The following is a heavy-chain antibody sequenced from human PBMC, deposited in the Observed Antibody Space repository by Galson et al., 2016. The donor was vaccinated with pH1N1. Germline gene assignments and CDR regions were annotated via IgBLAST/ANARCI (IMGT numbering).Heavy chain of an antibody. D-gene: IGHD2-2*01. CDR2: INTNTGNP. J-gene: IGHJ6*02. V-gene: IGHV7-4-1*04. CDR3: ARSYSSSTSCYGRSYYYYGMDV. CDR1: GYTFTSNA. Sequence: SVKVSCKASGYTFTSNAMNWVRQAPGQGLEWMGWINTNTGNPTYAQGFKGRFVFSLDTSVSMAYLQISSLKAEDTAVYYCARSYSSSTSCYGRSYYYYGMDVWGQGTTATVSS.